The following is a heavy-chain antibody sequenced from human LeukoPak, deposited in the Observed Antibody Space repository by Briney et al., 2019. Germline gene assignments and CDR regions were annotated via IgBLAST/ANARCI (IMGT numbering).Heavy chain of an antibody. CDR3: AREGEDGYNRGRGAFNI. V-gene: IGHV1-69*01. Sequence: SVKVSCKASGGTFSSYPISWVRQAPGQGLEWMGGIIPLFGTANYAQKFQGRVTITSDESTSTAYMALSSLRSEDTAVYYCAREGEDGYNRGRGAFNIWGQGTMVTVSS. J-gene: IGHJ3*02. D-gene: IGHD5-24*01. CDR1: GGTFSSYP. CDR2: IIPLFGTA.